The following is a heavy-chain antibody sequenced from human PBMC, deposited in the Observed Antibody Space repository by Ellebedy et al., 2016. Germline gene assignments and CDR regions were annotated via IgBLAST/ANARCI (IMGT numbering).Heavy chain of an antibody. CDR3: VRDGVGPPPFDY. V-gene: IGHV3-30*03. J-gene: IGHJ4*02. Sequence: GESLKISCAASGFTFSSYGMHWVRQAPGKGLEWVAVISYDGSNKYYADSVKGRFTISRDNAENTLHLQMNSLRVEDTAIYYCVRDGVGPPPFDYWGLGILVTVSS. D-gene: IGHD3-3*01. CDR1: GFTFSSYG. CDR2: ISYDGSNK.